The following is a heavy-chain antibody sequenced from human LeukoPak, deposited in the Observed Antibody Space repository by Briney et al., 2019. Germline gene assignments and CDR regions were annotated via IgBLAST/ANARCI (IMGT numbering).Heavy chain of an antibody. CDR1: GFTFSSYW. V-gene: IGHV3-7*01. J-gene: IGHJ4*02. CDR3: AKDVLRFLEWLPSPFDY. D-gene: IGHD3-3*01. CDR2: IKQDGSEK. Sequence: GGSLRLSCAASGFTFSSYWMSWVRQAPGKGLEWVANIKQDGSEKYYVDSVKGRFTISRDNAKNSLYLQMNSLRAEDTAVYYCAKDVLRFLEWLPSPFDYWGQGTLVTVSS.